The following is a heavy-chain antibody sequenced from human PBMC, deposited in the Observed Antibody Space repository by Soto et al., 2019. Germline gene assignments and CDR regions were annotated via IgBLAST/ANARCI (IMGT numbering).Heavy chain of an antibody. J-gene: IGHJ6*02. V-gene: IGHV1-18*01. CDR3: ARLGYSSGWTVYYYYYGMDV. CDR2: ISAYNGNT. D-gene: IGHD6-19*01. CDR1: GSPFTSYG. Sequence: ASVKVSCKASGSPFTSYGISWVRQAPGQGLEWMGWISAYNGNTNYAQKLQGRVTMTTDTSTSTAYMELRSLRSDDTAVYYCARLGYSSGWTVYYYYYGMDVWGQGTTVTVSS.